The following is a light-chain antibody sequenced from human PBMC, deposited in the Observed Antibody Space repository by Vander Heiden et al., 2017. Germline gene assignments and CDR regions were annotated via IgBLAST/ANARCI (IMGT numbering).Light chain of an antibody. CDR1: QSISSY. J-gene: IGKJ2*01. Sequence: DIQMTQSPPSLSASVGDRVTITCRASQSISSYLNWYQQKPGKAPKLLIYAASSLQSGVPSRFSGSGYGTDFTLTISSLQPEDFATYYCQQSDSTPLYTFGQGTKLEIK. CDR2: AAS. CDR3: QQSDSTPLYT. V-gene: IGKV1-39*01.